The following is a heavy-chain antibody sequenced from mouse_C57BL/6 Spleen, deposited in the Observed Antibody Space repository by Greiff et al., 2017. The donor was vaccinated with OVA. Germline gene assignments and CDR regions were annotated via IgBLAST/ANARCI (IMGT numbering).Heavy chain of an antibody. V-gene: IGHV1-69*01. CDR2: IDPSGSYT. Sequence: QVQLQQPGAELVMPGASVKLSCKASGYTFTSYWMHWVKQRPGQGLEWLGEIDPSGSYTYYNQKFKGKSTFTVDKSSSTADVQLSSRTSEHSAVDYCAREDGLRGQGTTLTVSS. J-gene: IGHJ2*01. CDR1: GYTFTSYW. CDR3: AREDGL. D-gene: IGHD2-13*01.